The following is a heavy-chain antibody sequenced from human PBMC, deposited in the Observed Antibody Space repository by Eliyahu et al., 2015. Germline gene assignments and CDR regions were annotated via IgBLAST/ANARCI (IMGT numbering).Heavy chain of an antibody. J-gene: IGHJ4*02. D-gene: IGHD6-19*01. CDR2: IYHXGST. Sequence: QVQLQESGPGLVKPSXXLSLTCTXXGYXISSGYYWGWIRQPPGKGLEWIGSIYHXGSTYYNPSLKSXVTISVDTSKNQFSLKLSSVTAADTAVYYCARAVGGGQPGGVAGRFDYWGQGTLVTVSS. V-gene: IGHV4-38-2*02. CDR1: GYXISSGYY. CDR3: ARAVGGGQPGGVAGRFDY.